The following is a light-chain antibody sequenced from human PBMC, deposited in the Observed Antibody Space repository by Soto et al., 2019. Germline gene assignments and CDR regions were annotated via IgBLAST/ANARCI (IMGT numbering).Light chain of an antibody. CDR2: AAS. CDR3: QQSYSTPWT. J-gene: IGKJ1*01. V-gene: IGKV1-39*01. Sequence: DIPMTQSPSSLSASVGDRVTITCRASQSITSYLNWYLQKPGKAPKLLIYAASSLKSGVPSRFSGSGSGTDFTLTISSLQPEDFATYYCQQSYSTPWTFGQGTKVEIK. CDR1: QSITSY.